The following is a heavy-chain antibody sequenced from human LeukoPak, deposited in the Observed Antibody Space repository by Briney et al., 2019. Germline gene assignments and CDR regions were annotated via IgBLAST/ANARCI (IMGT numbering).Heavy chain of an antibody. CDR3: ARGAGRCSGGHCYPD. J-gene: IGHJ4*02. D-gene: IGHD2-15*01. V-gene: IGHV3-74*01. CDR1: GFSISNFW. Sequence: GGPLRLSCAASGFSISNFWMHWVRQAPGKGLVWVSRINSDGSSTTYADSVKGRFTISRDNAKNTLYLQANSLRAEDTAVYYCARGAGRCSGGHCYPDWGRGTLVTVSS. CDR2: INSDGSST.